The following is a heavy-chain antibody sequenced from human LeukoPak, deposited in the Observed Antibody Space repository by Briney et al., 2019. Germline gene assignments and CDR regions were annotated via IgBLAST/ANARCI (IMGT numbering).Heavy chain of an antibody. CDR3: ARMLNLRYFDWLPHDAFDI. CDR2: IYYSGST. D-gene: IGHD3-9*01. CDR1: GGSISSSSYY. V-gene: IGHV4-39*07. J-gene: IGHJ3*02. Sequence: SETLSLTCTVSGGSISSSSYYWGWIRQPPGKGLEWIGNIYYSGSTNYNPSLKSRVTISVDTSKNQYSLKLSSVTAADTAVYYCARMLNLRYFDWLPHDAFDIWGQGTMVTVSS.